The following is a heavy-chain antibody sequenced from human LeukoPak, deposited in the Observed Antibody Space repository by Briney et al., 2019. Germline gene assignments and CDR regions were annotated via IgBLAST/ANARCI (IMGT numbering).Heavy chain of an antibody. CDR1: GFTFSSYA. CDR3: AKPIAAAGTEDY. J-gene: IGHJ4*02. D-gene: IGHD6-13*01. CDR2: ISGSGGST. V-gene: IGHV3-23*01. Sequence: GGSLRLSCAASGFTFSSYAMSWVRQAPVKGLEWVSAISGSGGSTYYADSVKGRFTISRDNSKNTLYLQMNSLRAEDTAVYYCAKPIAAAGTEDYWGQGTLVTVSS.